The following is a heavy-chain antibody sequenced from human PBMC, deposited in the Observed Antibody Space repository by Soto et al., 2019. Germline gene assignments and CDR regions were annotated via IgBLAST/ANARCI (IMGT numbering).Heavy chain of an antibody. D-gene: IGHD3-10*01. V-gene: IGHV3-30-3*01. CDR2: ISYDGSNK. Sequence: GGSLRLSCAASGFTFSSYAMHWVRQAPGKGLEWVAVISYDGSNKYYADSVKGRFTISRDNSKNTLYLQMNSLGAEDTAVYYCARDLAGVQPGKDYYYYGMDVWGQGTTVTVSS. CDR1: GFTFSSYA. CDR3: ARDLAGVQPGKDYYYYGMDV. J-gene: IGHJ6*02.